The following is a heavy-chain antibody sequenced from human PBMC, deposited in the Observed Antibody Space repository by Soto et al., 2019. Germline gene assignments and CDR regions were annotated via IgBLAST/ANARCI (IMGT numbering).Heavy chain of an antibody. Sequence: QVQLVQSGAEVKKPGSSVKVSCKASGGTFSSYAISWVRQAPGQGLEWMGGIIPIFGTANYAQKFQGRVTITADESTSTDYMELSSLRSEDTAVYYCARYGEGYYYGSGSYPYYYYGMDVWGQGTTVTVSS. D-gene: IGHD3-10*01. CDR2: IIPIFGTA. CDR3: ARYGEGYYYGSGSYPYYYYGMDV. CDR1: GGTFSSYA. J-gene: IGHJ6*02. V-gene: IGHV1-69*01.